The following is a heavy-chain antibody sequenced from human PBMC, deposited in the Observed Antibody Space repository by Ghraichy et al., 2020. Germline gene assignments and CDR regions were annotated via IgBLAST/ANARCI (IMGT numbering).Heavy chain of an antibody. CDR2: ISGSGGST. J-gene: IGHJ4*02. CDR1: GFTFSSYA. CDR3: AKVGGYSYGKSNYFDY. Sequence: GGSLRLSCAASGFTFSSYAMSWVRQAPGKGLEWVSAISGSGGSTYYADSVKGRFTISRDNSKNTLYLQMNSLRAEDTAVYYCAKVGGYSYGKSNYFDYWGQGTLVTVSS. V-gene: IGHV3-23*01. D-gene: IGHD5-18*01.